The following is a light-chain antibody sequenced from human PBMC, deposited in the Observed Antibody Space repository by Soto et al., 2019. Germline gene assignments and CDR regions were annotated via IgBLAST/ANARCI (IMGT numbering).Light chain of an antibody. J-gene: IGKJ5*01. CDR3: QQRSNWPIT. CDR1: HSGGTTQ. V-gene: IGKV3D-20*02. CDR2: GAS. Sequence: LSQSPGALALSPGESATLSCTSHSGGTTQLAWYQQTPGQAPRLIIHGASSRATGVPDRFSGSGSGKDSTLTISSLEPEDLAVYYCQQRSNWPITFGQGTRLEIK.